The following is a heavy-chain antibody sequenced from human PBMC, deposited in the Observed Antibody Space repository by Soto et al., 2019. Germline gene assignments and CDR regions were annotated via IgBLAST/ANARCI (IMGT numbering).Heavy chain of an antibody. CDR1: GDSVSSTSTA. CDR2: TYYRSNWYF. CDR3: ARGSYYSGWV. D-gene: IGHD6-19*01. V-gene: IGHV6-1*01. J-gene: IGHJ4*02. Sequence: SQTLSLTCAISGDSVSSTSTAWSWIRQSPSRGLEWLGRTYYRSNWYFDYAVSVKSRITINPDTSRNQFSLQLNSVTPDDTAVYYCARGSYYSGWVWGQGVPVTVSS.